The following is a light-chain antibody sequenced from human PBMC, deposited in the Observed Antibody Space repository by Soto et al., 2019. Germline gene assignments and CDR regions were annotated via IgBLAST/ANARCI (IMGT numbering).Light chain of an antibody. CDR3: LLSYSGAHVV. J-gene: IGLJ2*01. CDR1: TGAVTSGHY. V-gene: IGLV7-46*01. CDR2: DTS. Sequence: QAVVTQEPSLTVSPGETVTLTCGSSTGAVTSGHYPYWFQQKPGQAPRTLIYDTSNKHSCTPARFSGSLLGGKAALTLSGAQPEDEAAYYCLLSYSGAHVVFGGGTKLTVL.